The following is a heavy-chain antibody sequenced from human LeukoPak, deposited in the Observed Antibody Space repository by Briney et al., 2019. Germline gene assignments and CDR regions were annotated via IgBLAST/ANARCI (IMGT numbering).Heavy chain of an antibody. CDR3: ARLGEGWEQRSTFDA. Sequence: SETLSLTRTVSGGSVSRAGYYWSWIRQPPGKGLEWIGYIYFGETTAYSSSLKSRVSISVDRSKNQFSLNLTSVTAADTAVYYCARLGEGWEQRSTFDAWGQGTLVTVSS. V-gene: IGHV4-30-2*01. J-gene: IGHJ4*02. CDR1: GGSVSRAGYY. CDR2: IYFGETT. D-gene: IGHD1/OR15-1a*01.